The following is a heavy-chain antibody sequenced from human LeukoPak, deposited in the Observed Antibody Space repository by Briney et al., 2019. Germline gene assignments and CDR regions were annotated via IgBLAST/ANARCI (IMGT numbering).Heavy chain of an antibody. CDR1: GFTVSSTY. D-gene: IGHD2-8*02. CDR3: ARDLVRYFDY. V-gene: IGHV3-30-3*01. Sequence: GGSLRLSCAASGFTVSSTYMSWVRQAPGKGLEWVAVISYDGSNKYYADSVKGRFTISRDNSKNTLYLQMDSLRAEDTAVYYCARDLVRYFDYWGQGTLVTVSS. CDR2: ISYDGSNK. J-gene: IGHJ4*02.